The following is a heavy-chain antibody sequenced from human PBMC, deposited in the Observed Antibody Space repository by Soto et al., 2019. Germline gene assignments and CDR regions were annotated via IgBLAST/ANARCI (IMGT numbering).Heavy chain of an antibody. CDR2: VYFGEGT. V-gene: IGHV4-39*02. D-gene: IGHD2-15*01. CDR1: GGSITSSIHY. Sequence: QLQLQESGPGLVKSSETLSLTCSVHGGSITSSIHYWAWIRQAPGQGLEWIGTVYFGEGTFYNPSLKCRVTMSVDSSKKHMSLKLSSVTAEDTAVYYWAAPPCSGCRCYFTSWGPGALVAVSA. J-gene: IGHJ5*02. CDR3: AAPPCSGCRCYFTS.